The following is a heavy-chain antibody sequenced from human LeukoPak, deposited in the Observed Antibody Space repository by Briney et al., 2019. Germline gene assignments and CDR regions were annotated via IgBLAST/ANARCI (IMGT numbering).Heavy chain of an antibody. CDR1: GFTFSSYS. D-gene: IGHD6-19*01. J-gene: IGHJ4*02. Sequence: PGGSLRLSCAASGFTFSSYSMDWVSQAPGKGLEWVSSISSSSSYIYYADSVKGRFTISRDNAKNSLYLQMNSLRAEDTAVYYCARVGGWYFDYWGQGTLVTVSS. CDR3: ARVGGWYFDY. V-gene: IGHV3-21*04. CDR2: ISSSSSYI.